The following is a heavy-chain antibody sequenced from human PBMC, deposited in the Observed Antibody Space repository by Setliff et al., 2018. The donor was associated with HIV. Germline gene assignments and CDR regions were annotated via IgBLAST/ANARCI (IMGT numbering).Heavy chain of an antibody. CDR3: ATGHWGDYGNAFDI. D-gene: IGHD4-17*01. Sequence: ASVKVSCKTSGYTFTDYYMHWVQQAPGKGLEWMGHVDPENGESIYAEKFQGRVTIRADRSVDTVYMEVSSLIYEDTAVYYCATGHWGDYGNAFDIWGQGTMVTVSS. V-gene: IGHV1-69-2*01. CDR1: GYTFTDYY. CDR2: VDPENGES. J-gene: IGHJ3*02.